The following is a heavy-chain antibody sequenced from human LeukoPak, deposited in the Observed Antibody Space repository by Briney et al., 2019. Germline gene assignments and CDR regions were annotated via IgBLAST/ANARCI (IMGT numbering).Heavy chain of an antibody. CDR2: IKQDGSAK. CDR1: GFTFSRYW. Sequence: GGSLRLSCAASGFTFSRYWMSWVRQAPGKGLEWVANIKQDGSAKYYGDSVEGRFTISRDNAKNSLYLQMNSLRAEDTDVYYCARWGGGFDYWGQGTLVTVSS. CDR3: ARWGGGFDY. V-gene: IGHV3-7*01. J-gene: IGHJ4*02. D-gene: IGHD3-16*01.